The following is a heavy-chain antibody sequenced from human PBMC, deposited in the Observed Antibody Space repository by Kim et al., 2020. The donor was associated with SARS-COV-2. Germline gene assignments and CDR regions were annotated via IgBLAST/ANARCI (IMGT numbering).Heavy chain of an antibody. D-gene: IGHD3-22*01. J-gene: IGHJ6*02. V-gene: IGHV3-15*01. Sequence: PVKGRFTISRDDSKNTLYLQMNSLKTEDTAVYYCTTPIWLLLDYYYGMDVWGQGTTVTVSS. CDR3: TTPIWLLLDYYYGMDV.